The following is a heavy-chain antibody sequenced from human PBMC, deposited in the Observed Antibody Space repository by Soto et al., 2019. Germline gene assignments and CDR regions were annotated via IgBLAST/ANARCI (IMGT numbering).Heavy chain of an antibody. Sequence: ASVKVSCKASGFTFTSSAVQWVRQARGQRLEWIGWIVVGSGNTNYAQKFQERVTITRDMSTSTAYMELSSLRSEDTAVYYCAALPSRSSSSDYWGQGTLVTVSS. D-gene: IGHD6-6*01. CDR2: IVVGSGNT. CDR3: AALPSRSSSSDY. V-gene: IGHV1-58*01. CDR1: GFTFTSSA. J-gene: IGHJ4*02.